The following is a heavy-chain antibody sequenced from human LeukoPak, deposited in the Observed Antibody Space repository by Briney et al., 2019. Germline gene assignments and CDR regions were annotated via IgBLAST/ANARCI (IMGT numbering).Heavy chain of an antibody. CDR3: ARAGEGYVWGSYRQYYFDY. Sequence: ASVKVSCKASGYTFTSYYMHWVRQAPGQGLEWMGIINPSGGSTSYAQKFQGRVTVTRDMSTSTVYMELSSLRSEDTAVYYCARAGEGYVWGSYRQYYFDYWGQGTLVTVSS. D-gene: IGHD3-16*02. J-gene: IGHJ4*02. V-gene: IGHV1-46*01. CDR2: INPSGGST. CDR1: GYTFTSYY.